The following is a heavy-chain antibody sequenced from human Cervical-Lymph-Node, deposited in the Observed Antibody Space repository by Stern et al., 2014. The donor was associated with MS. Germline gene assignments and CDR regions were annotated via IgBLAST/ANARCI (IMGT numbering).Heavy chain of an antibody. D-gene: IGHD3-22*01. Sequence: VQLVESGGGVVQPGGSLRLSCVASGFNFKNYAIHWVRQAPGKGLEWVAVVSFDGSNKHYADSVKGRFAISRDNSKTTLYLQMNSLRAEDTAVYTCARVNYDGSGYYYYYGLDVWGQGTTVTVSS. CDR1: GFNFKNYA. J-gene: IGHJ6*02. CDR2: VSFDGSNK. V-gene: IGHV3-30*09. CDR3: ARVNYDGSGYYYYYGLDV.